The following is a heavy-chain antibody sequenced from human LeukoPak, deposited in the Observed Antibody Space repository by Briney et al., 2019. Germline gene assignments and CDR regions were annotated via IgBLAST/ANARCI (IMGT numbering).Heavy chain of an antibody. V-gene: IGHV1-8*01. J-gene: IGHJ4*02. CDR1: GYTFINYD. D-gene: IGHD2-15*01. CDR2: MNPKNGST. Sequence: ASVKVSCKASGYTFINYDINWVRQAPGQGLEWLGWMNPKNGSTDYAQNFQGRLTMTRDTSINTAYMELTSLKSDDTAVYYCAREGYCSGGSCPVGYWGQGTLVTVSS. CDR3: AREGYCSGGSCPVGY.